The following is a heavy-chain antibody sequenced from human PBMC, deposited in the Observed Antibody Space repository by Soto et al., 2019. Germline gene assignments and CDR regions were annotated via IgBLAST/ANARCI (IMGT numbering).Heavy chain of an antibody. J-gene: IGHJ1*01. V-gene: IGHV1-18*04. CDR3: ARDNYDSSGRYLAEYFHH. CDR1: GYTFTSFG. D-gene: IGHD3-22*01. Sequence: GASVKVSCKASGYTFTSFGISWVRQAPGQGLEWMGWIYPYNGNTNYAPKLQGRVTMTTDTSTSTAYMDLRSLRSDDTAVYYCARDNYDSSGRYLAEYFHHWGQGTLVTVSS. CDR2: IYPYNGNT.